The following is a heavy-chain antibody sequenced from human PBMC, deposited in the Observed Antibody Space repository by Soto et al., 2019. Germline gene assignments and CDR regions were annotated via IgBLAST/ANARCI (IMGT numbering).Heavy chain of an antibody. CDR1: GFTFINYA. V-gene: IGHV3-23*01. Sequence: EVQLLESGGGLVQPGGFLRLSCAGSGFTFINYAMNWVRQAPGKGLEWVSTISGGGDAPFFADSVRGRFTISRDNSKNTVTLQMNNLGVDDTAVYFCARKVPGSTSRPDYWYFDLWGRGTLVTVSS. D-gene: IGHD3-10*01. CDR2: ISGGGDAP. J-gene: IGHJ2*01. CDR3: ARKVPGSTSRPDYWYFDL.